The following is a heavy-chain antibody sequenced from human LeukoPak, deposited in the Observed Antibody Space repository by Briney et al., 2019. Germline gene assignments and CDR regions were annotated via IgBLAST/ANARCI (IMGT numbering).Heavy chain of an antibody. CDR1: GFTFSSYS. CDR3: ARDRARSYYYDSSGYYSPFDY. J-gene: IGHJ4*02. V-gene: IGHV3-21*01. CDR2: IRIISSYI. D-gene: IGHD3-22*01. Sequence: GGSLRLSCAASGFTFSSYSMNWVRQAPGKGLAWVSSIRIISSYIYYADSVKGRFTISRDNAKNSLYLQMNSLRAEDTAVYYCARDRARSYYYDSSGYYSPFDYWGQGTLVTVSS.